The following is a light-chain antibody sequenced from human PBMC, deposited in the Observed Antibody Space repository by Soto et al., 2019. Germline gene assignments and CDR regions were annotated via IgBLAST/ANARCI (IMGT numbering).Light chain of an antibody. CDR1: QSIVTY. CDR3: QNYNSDPKT. J-gene: IGKJ1*01. CDR2: AAS. V-gene: IGKV1-27*01. Sequence: IQVTNSASSMSASVGDRVTITCRASQSIVTYLNWYLQKPGKAPKLLIYAASTFQSGVPSRFSGSGSGTDFTLTISSLQPEDVATYYCQNYNSDPKTFGQGTKVDIK.